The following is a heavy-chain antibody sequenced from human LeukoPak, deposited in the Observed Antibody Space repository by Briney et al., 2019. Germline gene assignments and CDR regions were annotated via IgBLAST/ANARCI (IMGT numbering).Heavy chain of an antibody. Sequence: SETLSLTCTVSGYSISSSSYYWGWIRQPPGKGLEWIGSIYYSGSTYYNPSLKSRVTISVDTSKNQFSLKLSSVTAADTAVYYCARLVVAATRLYFDYWGQGTLVTVSS. V-gene: IGHV4-39*07. CDR1: GYSISSSSYY. J-gene: IGHJ4*02. D-gene: IGHD2-15*01. CDR3: ARLVVAATRLYFDY. CDR2: IYYSGST.